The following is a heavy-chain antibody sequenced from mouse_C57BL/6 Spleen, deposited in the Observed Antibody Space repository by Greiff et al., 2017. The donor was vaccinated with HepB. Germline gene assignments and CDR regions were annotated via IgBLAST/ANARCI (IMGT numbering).Heavy chain of an antibody. CDR3: ARRDYAMDY. CDR2: INPNNGGT. V-gene: IGHV1-18*01. J-gene: IGHJ4*01. Sequence: EVQLQESGPELVKPGASVKIPCNASGYTFTDYNMDWVKQSHGKSLEWIGDINPNNGGTIYNQKFKGKATLTVDKSSSTAYMELRSLTSEDTAVYYCARRDYAMDYWGQGTSVTVSS. CDR1: GYTFTDYN.